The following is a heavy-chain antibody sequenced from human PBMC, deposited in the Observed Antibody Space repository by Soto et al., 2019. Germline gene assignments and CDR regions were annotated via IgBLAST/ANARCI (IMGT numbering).Heavy chain of an antibody. CDR2: INPDGSTT. D-gene: IGHD2-21*01. J-gene: IGHJ5*01. CDR1: GFAFSKYW. CDR3: ARVVVGGYWFES. Sequence: EVQLVESGGGLVQPGGSLRLSCEASGFAFSKYWMHWVRQAPVKGLVWVSRINPDGSTTSYADSVKGRFTISRDNAKDTLYLQMNSLRAEDTAVYYCARVVVGGYWFESWGQGTLVTVSS. V-gene: IGHV3-74*01.